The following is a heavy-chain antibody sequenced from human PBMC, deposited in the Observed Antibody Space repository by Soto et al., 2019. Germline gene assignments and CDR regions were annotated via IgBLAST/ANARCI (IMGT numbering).Heavy chain of an antibody. J-gene: IGHJ4*02. D-gene: IGHD1-26*01. CDR1: SGSISSYY. V-gene: IGHV4-59*01. CDR2: IYYSGST. Sequence: QVQLQASGPGLVKPSETLSLTCTVSSGSISSYYWRWIRQPPGKGLEWIGYIYYSGSTNYNPSLKSRFTISVDTSKNQFSLMLSSVTAADTAVYYCARRYGANFDYWGQGTLVTVSS. CDR3: ARRYGANFDY.